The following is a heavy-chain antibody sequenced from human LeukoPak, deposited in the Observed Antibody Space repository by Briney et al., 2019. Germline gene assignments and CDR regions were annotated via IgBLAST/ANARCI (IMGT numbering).Heavy chain of an antibody. D-gene: IGHD5-18*01. CDR2: IYYSGST. Sequence: KPSETLSLTCTVSGASISSYYYWGWIRQPPGKGLEWIGSIYYSGSTYYNPSLKSRVTISVDTSKNQFSLKLSSVTAADTAVYYCARGHAMVTSFGMDVWGQGTTVTVSS. V-gene: IGHV4-39*01. J-gene: IGHJ6*02. CDR1: GASISSYYY. CDR3: ARGHAMVTSFGMDV.